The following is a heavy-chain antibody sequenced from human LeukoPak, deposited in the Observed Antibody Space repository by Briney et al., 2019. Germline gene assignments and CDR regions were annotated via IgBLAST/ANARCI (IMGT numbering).Heavy chain of an antibody. D-gene: IGHD3-9*01. Sequence: GGSLRLSCAASGFTFSSYSMTWVRQAPGKGLEWVSSISSSSSYIYYADPVKGRFTISGDNAKNSLYLQMNSLRAEDTAVYYCARDWRHYDILTGYYRRDYGMDVRGQGTTVTVSS. CDR3: ARDWRHYDILTGYYRRDYGMDV. V-gene: IGHV3-21*01. CDR1: GFTFSSYS. J-gene: IGHJ6*02. CDR2: ISSSSSYI.